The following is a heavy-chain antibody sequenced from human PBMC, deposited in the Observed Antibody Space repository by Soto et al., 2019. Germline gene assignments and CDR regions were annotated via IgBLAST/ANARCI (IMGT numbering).Heavy chain of an antibody. D-gene: IGHD4-17*01. J-gene: IGHJ4*02. Sequence: LSLTCTVSGGSISSYYWSWIRQPPGKGLEWIGYIYYSGSTNYNPSLKSRVTISVDTSKNQFSLKLSSVTAADTAVYYCARLLTVTPRFDYWGQGTLVTVSS. CDR2: IYYSGST. V-gene: IGHV4-59*08. CDR3: ARLLTVTPRFDY. CDR1: GGSISSYY.